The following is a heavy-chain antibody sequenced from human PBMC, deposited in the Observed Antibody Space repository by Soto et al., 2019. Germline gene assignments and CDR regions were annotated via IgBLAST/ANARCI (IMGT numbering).Heavy chain of an antibody. V-gene: IGHV1-69*01. CDR2: IIPIFGTA. J-gene: IGHJ4*02. Sequence: QVQLVQSGAEVKKPGSSVKVSCKASGGTFSSYAISWVRQAPGQGLEWMGGIIPIFGTANYAQKFQGRVTITADESTSTAYMELSSLRSEDTAVYYCARDQSLSGLSSSQTYFDYWGQGTLVTVSS. CDR3: ARDQSLSGLSSSQTYFDY. CDR1: GGTFSSYA. D-gene: IGHD6-13*01.